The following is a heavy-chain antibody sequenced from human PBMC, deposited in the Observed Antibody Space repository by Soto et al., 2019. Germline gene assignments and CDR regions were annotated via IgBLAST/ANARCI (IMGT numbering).Heavy chain of an antibody. CDR1: GGTFSSYA. J-gene: IGHJ6*02. CDR2: IIPIFGTA. V-gene: IGHV1-69*13. Sequence: ASVKVSCKASGGTFSSYAISWVRQAPGQGLEWMGGIIPIFGTANYAQKFQGRVTITADESTSTAYMELSSLRSEDTAVYYCAIPPSVVVAAKMYYYGMDVWGQGTTVTVSS. D-gene: IGHD2-15*01. CDR3: AIPPSVVVAAKMYYYGMDV.